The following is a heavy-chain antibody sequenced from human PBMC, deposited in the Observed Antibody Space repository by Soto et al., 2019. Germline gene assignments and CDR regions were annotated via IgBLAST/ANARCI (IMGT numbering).Heavy chain of an antibody. CDR3: ARDSGDEYYDFWSGTPYYYGMDV. V-gene: IGHV4-30-4*02. J-gene: IGHJ6*02. Sequence: SDTLSLTCTVSGGSISSGDYYWSWLRQPPGKGLEWIGYIYYSGSTYYNPSLNSRVTISVDTSKNQFSLKLSSVTAADTAVYYCARDSGDEYYDFWSGTPYYYGMDVWGQGTTVTVSS. CDR1: GGSISSGDYY. D-gene: IGHD3-3*01. CDR2: IYYSGST.